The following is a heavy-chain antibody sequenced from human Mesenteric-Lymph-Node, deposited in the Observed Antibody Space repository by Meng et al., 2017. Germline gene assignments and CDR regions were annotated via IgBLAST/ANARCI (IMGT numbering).Heavy chain of an antibody. V-gene: IGHV4-4*07. CDR1: GGSISNYY. Sequence: SETLSLTCTVSGGSISNYYWNWIRQTAGKGLEWIGRIHASGITDYHPSLKSRITISVDASKNQMSLNLNYVTAADTAVYYCARDGSHCVSSTCSSFFDPWGQGTQVTVSS. CDR2: IHASGIT. J-gene: IGHJ5*02. D-gene: IGHD2-2*01. CDR3: ARDGSHCVSSTCSSFFDP.